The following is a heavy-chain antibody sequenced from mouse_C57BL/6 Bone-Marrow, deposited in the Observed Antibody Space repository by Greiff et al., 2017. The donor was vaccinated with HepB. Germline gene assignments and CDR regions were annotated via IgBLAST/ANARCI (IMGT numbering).Heavy chain of an antibody. J-gene: IGHJ1*03. Sequence: VKVVESGPGLVAPSQSLSITCTVSGFSLTSYAISWVRQPPGKGLEWLGVIWTGGGTNYNSALKSRLSISKDNSKSQVFLKMNSLQTDDTARYYCARVTTVVATRGWYFDVWGTGTTVTVSS. D-gene: IGHD1-1*01. CDR3: ARVTTVVATRGWYFDV. V-gene: IGHV2-9-1*01. CDR2: IWTGGGT. CDR1: GFSLTSYA.